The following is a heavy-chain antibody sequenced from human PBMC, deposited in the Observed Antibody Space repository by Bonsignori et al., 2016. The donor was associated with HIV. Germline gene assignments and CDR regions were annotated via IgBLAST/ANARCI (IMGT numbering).Heavy chain of an antibody. D-gene: IGHD1-26*01. CDR3: ARGVGATPHFDY. V-gene: IGHV3-30-3*01. J-gene: IGHJ4*02. Sequence: VRQAPGKGLEWVAVISYDGSNKYYADSVKGRFTISRDNSKNTLYLQMNSLRAEDTAVYYCARGVGATPHFDYWGQGTLVTVSS. CDR2: ISYDGSNK.